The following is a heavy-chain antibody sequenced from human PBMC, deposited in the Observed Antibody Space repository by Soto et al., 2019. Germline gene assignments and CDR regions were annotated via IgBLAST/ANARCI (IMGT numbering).Heavy chain of an antibody. Sequence: GGSVRLCCEVCGFTFSNFGMHWVRQAPGKGLEWVAVIWYDGSNKHYADSVKGRFTISRDNSKNTMYLQMNSLRAEDTAIYYCARGRYDYSNYYFDYWGQGTLVTVSS. CDR1: GFTFSNFG. V-gene: IGHV3-33*01. D-gene: IGHD4-4*01. J-gene: IGHJ4*02. CDR3: ARGRYDYSNYYFDY. CDR2: IWYDGSNK.